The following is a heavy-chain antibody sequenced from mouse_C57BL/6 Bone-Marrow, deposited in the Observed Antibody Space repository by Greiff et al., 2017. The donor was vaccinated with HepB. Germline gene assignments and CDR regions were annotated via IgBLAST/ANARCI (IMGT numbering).Heavy chain of an antibody. Sequence: QVQLQQSGAELVKPGASVKISCKASGYAFSSYWMNWVKQRPGKGLEWIGQIYPGDGDTNYNGKFKGKATLTADKSSSTAYMQLSSLTSEDSAVYFCARPLHYYGSSSFAYWGQGTLVTVS. V-gene: IGHV1-80*01. CDR1: GYAFSSYW. J-gene: IGHJ3*01. D-gene: IGHD1-1*01. CDR3: ARPLHYYGSSSFAY. CDR2: IYPGDGDT.